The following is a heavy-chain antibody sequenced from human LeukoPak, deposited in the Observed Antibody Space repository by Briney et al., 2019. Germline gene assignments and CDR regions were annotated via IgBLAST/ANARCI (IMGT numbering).Heavy chain of an antibody. J-gene: IGHJ3*02. D-gene: IGHD3-22*01. Sequence: SETLSLTCFVSGDSITGSSFYWGWIRQPPGKGLEWIGGVYSSGGTYYNPSLKSRVTISADTSKNQFSLTLSSVTAADTAVYYCARSGYYDHAFDIWGQGTMVTVSS. CDR2: VYSSGGT. CDR1: GDSITGSSFY. CDR3: ARSGYYDHAFDI. V-gene: IGHV4-39*01.